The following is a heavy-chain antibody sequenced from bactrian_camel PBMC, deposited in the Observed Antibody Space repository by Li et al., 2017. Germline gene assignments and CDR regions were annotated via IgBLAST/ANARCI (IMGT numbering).Heavy chain of an antibody. CDR3: AADLDRYPGSCRVAWTYNN. Sequence: HVQLVESGGGSVLAGGSLRLSCAASGYTNRRKCMGWFRQAPGKEREGVATIYTEYGTTYYADSVKGRFTISKNNAKNTLYLQMSSLKPEDTAMYYCAADLDRYPGSCRVAWTYNNWGQGTQ. J-gene: IGHJ4*01. V-gene: IGHV3S1*01. CDR1: GYTNRRKC. D-gene: IGHD1*01. CDR2: IYTEYGTT.